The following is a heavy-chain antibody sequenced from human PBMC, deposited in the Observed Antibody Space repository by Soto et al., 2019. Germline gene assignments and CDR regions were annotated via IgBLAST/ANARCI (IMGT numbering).Heavy chain of an antibody. V-gene: IGHV5-10-1*03. Sequence: EVQLVPSGAEVKKPGASLRISCKGSGYSFTSYWISWVRQMPGKGLEWMGRIAPSDSHTNYSPSFQGHVTFSVDKSISTAYLEWSSLKASDTAMYYCARNYLLPSVVPGVAWGQGTLVTVSS. CDR3: ARNYLLPSVVPGVA. D-gene: IGHD1-26*01. J-gene: IGHJ4*02. CDR1: GYSFTSYW. CDR2: IAPSDSHT.